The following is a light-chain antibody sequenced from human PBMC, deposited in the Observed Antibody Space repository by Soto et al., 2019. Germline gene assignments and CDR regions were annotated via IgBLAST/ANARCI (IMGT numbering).Light chain of an antibody. V-gene: IGLV2-14*01. Sequence: QSVLTQPASVSGSPGQSITISCTGTSSDVGGYNYVSWYQQHPGKAPKLMIYDVNNRPSGVSNRFSGSKSGNTASLTISGLQSEDEADYYCGSYRRTSTPYVFGTGTKVTVL. CDR3: GSYRRTSTPYV. CDR2: DVN. CDR1: SSDVGGYNY. J-gene: IGLJ1*01.